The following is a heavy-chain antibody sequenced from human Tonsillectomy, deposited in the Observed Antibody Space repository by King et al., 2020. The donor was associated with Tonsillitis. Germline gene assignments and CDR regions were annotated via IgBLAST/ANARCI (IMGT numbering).Heavy chain of an antibody. CDR1: GFTFDDYA. J-gene: IGHJ4*02. V-gene: IGHV3-9*01. Sequence: VQLVESGGGLVQPGRSLRLSCAASGFTFDDYAMHWVRQAPGKGLEWVSGISWNIVRIEYADSVKGGFTISRDDAKNSLYLQMNILRPEDTALYYCAKGRGATGYFDSWGQGTLVTVSS. D-gene: IGHD1-26*01. CDR3: AKGRGATGYFDS. CDR2: ISWNIVRI.